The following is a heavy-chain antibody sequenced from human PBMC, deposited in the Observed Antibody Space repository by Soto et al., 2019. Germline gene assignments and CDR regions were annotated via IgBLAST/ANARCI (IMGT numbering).Heavy chain of an antibody. Sequence: TSETLSLTCDVSGDTISTGCYTWAWIRQPPGKALEWIGHTYHSGNPYHNPSLKSRVTISVDTSKNQFSLKLSSVTAADTAVYYCARCLFSYGARFDPWGQGTLVTVSS. J-gene: IGHJ5*02. CDR1: GDTISTGCYT. CDR2: TYHSGNP. D-gene: IGHD1-26*01. CDR3: ARCLFSYGARFDP. V-gene: IGHV4-30-2*02.